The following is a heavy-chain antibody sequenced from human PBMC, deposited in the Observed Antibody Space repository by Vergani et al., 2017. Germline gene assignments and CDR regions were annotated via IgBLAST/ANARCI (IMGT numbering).Heavy chain of an antibody. CDR2: IIPIFGTA. V-gene: IGHV1-69*01. Sequence: QVQLVQSGAEVKKPGSSVKVSCKASGGTFSSYAISWVRQAPGQGLEWMGGIIPIFGTANYAQKFQGRVTITADESTSTAYMELSSLRSEDTAVYYCARDVVSCSGGSGYSGGFDYWGQGTLVTVSS. CDR1: GGTFSSYA. CDR3: ARDVVSCSGGSGYSGGFDY. D-gene: IGHD2-15*01. J-gene: IGHJ4*02.